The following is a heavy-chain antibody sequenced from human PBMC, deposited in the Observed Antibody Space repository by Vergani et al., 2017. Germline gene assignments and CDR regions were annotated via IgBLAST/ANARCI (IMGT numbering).Heavy chain of an antibody. V-gene: IGHV3-48*01. J-gene: IGHJ3*02. CDR3: AKDERWLQFNDAFDI. Sequence: EVQLVESGGGLVQPGRSLRLSCAASGFTFSSYGMHWVRQAPGKGLEWVSYISSSGSTIYYADSVKGRFTISRDNSKNTLYLQMNSLRAEDTAVYYCAKDERWLQFNDAFDIWGQGTMVTVSS. D-gene: IGHD5-24*01. CDR2: ISSSGSTI. CDR1: GFTFSSYG.